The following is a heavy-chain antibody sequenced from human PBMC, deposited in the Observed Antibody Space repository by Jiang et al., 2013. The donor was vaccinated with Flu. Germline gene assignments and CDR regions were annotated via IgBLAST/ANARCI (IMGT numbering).Heavy chain of an antibody. D-gene: IGHD4-17*01. CDR1: GGTFSSYA. V-gene: IGHV1-69*01. CDR3: ASSATVTDGWYYGMDV. Sequence: EVKKPGSSVKVSCKASGGTFSSYAISWVRQAPGQGLEWMGGIIPIFGTANYAQKFQGRVTITADESTSTAYMELSSLRSEDTAVYYCASSATVTDGWYYGMDVWGQGTTVTVSS. J-gene: IGHJ6*02. CDR2: IIPIFGTA.